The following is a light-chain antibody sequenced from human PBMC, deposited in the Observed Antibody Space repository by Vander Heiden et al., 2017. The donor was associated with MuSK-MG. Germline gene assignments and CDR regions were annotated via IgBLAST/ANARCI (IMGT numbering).Light chain of an antibody. CDR2: LNSDGSH. Sequence: QLVLTQSPSASASLGASVKLTCTLSSGHSSYAIAWHQQQPEKGPRYLMKLNSDGSHSKGDGIPDRFSGSSSGADRYLTISSLQAEDEDDYYCQTWGTGSWVFGGGTKLTVL. V-gene: IGLV4-69*01. J-gene: IGLJ3*02. CDR3: QTWGTGSWV. CDR1: SGHSSYA.